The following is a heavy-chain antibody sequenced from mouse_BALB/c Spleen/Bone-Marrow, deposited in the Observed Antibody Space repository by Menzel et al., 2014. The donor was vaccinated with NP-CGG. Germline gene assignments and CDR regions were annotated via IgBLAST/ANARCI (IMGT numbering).Heavy chain of an antibody. V-gene: IGHV1-54*01. Sequence: QVQLQQSGDELVRPGTSVKVSCKASGYAFTNYLIEWFKQRPGQGLEWIGRINPGIGGTTYNAKFKGKATLTADKSSTTAYMQLSSLTSYYSAVYFCARFTRDYWGQRTTLTVSS. J-gene: IGHJ2*01. CDR3: ARFTRDY. CDR2: INPGIGGT. CDR1: GYAFTNYL.